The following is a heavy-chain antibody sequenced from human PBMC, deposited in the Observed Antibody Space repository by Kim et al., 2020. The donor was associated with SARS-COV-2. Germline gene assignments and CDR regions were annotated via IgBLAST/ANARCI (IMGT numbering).Heavy chain of an antibody. CDR1: GGTFSSYA. CDR3: AGGRFVGAKRSYYYYGMDV. D-gene: IGHD1-26*01. CDR2: IIPIFGTA. J-gene: IGHJ6*02. V-gene: IGHV1-69*13. Sequence: SVKVSCKASGGTFSSYAISWVRQAPGQGLEWMGGIIPIFGTANYAQKFQGRVTITADESTSTAYMELSSLRSEDTAVYYCAGGRFVGAKRSYYYYGMDVWGQGTTVTVSS.